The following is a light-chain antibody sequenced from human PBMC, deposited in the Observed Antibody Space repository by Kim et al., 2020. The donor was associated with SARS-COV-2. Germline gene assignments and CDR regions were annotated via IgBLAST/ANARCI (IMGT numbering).Light chain of an antibody. Sequence: DIQMTQSPSSLSASVGDRVIISCRASQNIGNILVWYQQKPGKAPRALIYAATSLQSGVPSKFSGSRSGTDFTLTIASLQPEDSATYFCQQYQLYPVTFGQVTRLEIK. V-gene: IGKV1-16*02. CDR3: QQYQLYPVT. J-gene: IGKJ5*01. CDR1: QNIGNI. CDR2: AAT.